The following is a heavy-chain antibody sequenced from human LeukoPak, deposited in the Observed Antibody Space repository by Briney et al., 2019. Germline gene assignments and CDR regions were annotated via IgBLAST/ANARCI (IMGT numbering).Heavy chain of an antibody. V-gene: IGHV3-53*01. Sequence: PGGSLRLSCAASGFTVSSNYMSWVRQAPGKGLEWVSIIYSEGSTYYADSSKGRFIMSRDNSKNTLYLQMNSLRVEDTAVYYCARLRSIGIYYSGAGYFDYWGQGSLVTVSS. J-gene: IGHJ4*02. CDR2: IYSEGST. CDR1: GFTVSSNY. D-gene: IGHD1-26*01. CDR3: ARLRSIGIYYSGAGYFDY.